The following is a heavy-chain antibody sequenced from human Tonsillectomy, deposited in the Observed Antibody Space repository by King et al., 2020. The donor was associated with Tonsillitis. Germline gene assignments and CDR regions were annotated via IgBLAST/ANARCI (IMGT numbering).Heavy chain of an antibody. Sequence: VQLVESGGGLVQPGGSLRLSCTASGFTFSSYRMSWVRQAPGRGLENVANINPDGSEENYVDSVKGRFTISRDNAKISVYLQMHSLRGEDTVVYYCARDGRLLFYWGQGTLVTVSS. D-gene: IGHD1-26*01. CDR2: INPDGSEE. CDR1: GFTFSSYR. J-gene: IGHJ4*02. CDR3: ARDGRLLFY. V-gene: IGHV3-7*01.